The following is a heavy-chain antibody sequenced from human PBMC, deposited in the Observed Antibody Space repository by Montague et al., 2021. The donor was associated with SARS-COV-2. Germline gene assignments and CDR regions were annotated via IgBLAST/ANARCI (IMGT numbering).Heavy chain of an antibody. Sequence: SLRLSCAASGFPFEDYAMHWVRQAPGKGLEWVSGISWNSGRLDYADYVKGRFTISRDNAKNSLYLQMNSLRAEDTALYYCAKGYFHGGDDRSWDYGMDVWGQGTTVTVSS. CDR3: AKGYFHGGDDRSWDYGMDV. CDR2: ISWNSGRL. D-gene: IGHD2-21*02. CDR1: GFPFEDYA. V-gene: IGHV3-9*01. J-gene: IGHJ6*02.